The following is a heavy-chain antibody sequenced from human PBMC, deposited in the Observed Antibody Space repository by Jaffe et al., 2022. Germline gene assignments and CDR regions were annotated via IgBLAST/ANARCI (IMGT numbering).Heavy chain of an antibody. V-gene: IGHV1-46*03. CDR1: GYTFTSYY. CDR2: INPSGGST. CDR3: ARGNPSVLEWLSNWFDP. Sequence: QVQLVQSGAEVKKPGASVKVSCKASGYTFTSYYMHWVRQAPGQGLEWMGIINPSGGSTSYAQKFQGRVTMTRDTSTSTVYMELSSLRSEDTAVYYCARGNPSVLEWLSNWFDPWGQGTLVTVSS. J-gene: IGHJ5*02. D-gene: IGHD3-3*01.